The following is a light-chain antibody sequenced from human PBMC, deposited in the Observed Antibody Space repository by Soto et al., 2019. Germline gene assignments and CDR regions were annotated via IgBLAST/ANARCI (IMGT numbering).Light chain of an antibody. J-gene: IGLJ1*01. CDR1: SSDVGGYNY. Sequence: QSVLTQPPSASGSPGQSVTISCTGTSSDVGGYNYVSWYKQHPGKAPELIIYEVSKRPSGVPDRFSGSKSGNTASLTVSGLEAEDEADYYCYSYAGGNNFVVFGTGTKLTVL. CDR2: EVS. CDR3: YSYAGGNNFVV. V-gene: IGLV2-8*01.